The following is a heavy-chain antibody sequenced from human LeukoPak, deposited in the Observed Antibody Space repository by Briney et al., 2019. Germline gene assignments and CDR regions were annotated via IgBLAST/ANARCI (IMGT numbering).Heavy chain of an antibody. V-gene: IGHV3-33*01. CDR2: IRYDGNNK. CDR1: GFPFSDYV. J-gene: IGHJ4*02. Sequence: GGSLRLSCAASGFPFSDYVMHWVRQAPGKGLEWVSVIRYDGNNKYYADSVKGRFTISRDNSKNTLYLQMNSLRAEDTAVYYCARSDILTGYYYFDYWGQGTLVTVSS. CDR3: ARSDILTGYYYFDY. D-gene: IGHD3-9*01.